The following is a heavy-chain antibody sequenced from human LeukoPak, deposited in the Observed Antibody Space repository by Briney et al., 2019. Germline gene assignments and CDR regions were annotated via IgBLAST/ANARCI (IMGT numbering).Heavy chain of an antibody. CDR3: ARGVQLWYDY. V-gene: IGHV1-8*01. J-gene: IGHJ4*02. Sequence: ASVKVSCKSSGYTFTSYDINWVRQATAQGLEWMGWMNPNSGNTGYAHKFQSRVTMTRNTSISTAYMELGRVRSEYTAVYYCARGVQLWYDYWGQGTLVTVSS. CDR2: MNPNSGNT. D-gene: IGHD5-18*01. CDR1: GYTFTSYD.